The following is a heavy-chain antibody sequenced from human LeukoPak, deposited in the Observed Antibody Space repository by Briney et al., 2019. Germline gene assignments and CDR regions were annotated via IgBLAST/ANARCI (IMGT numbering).Heavy chain of an antibody. CDR3: AKDNLPVRITTIVVDGG. J-gene: IGHJ4*02. D-gene: IGHD3-22*01. Sequence: GGSLRLSCAASGFTFSSYAMSWVRQAPGKGLEWVSAISGSGGSTYYADSVKGRFTISTDNSKNTLYLQMNSLRAEDTAVYYCAKDNLPVRITTIVVDGGWGQGTLVTVSS. V-gene: IGHV3-23*01. CDR1: GFTFSSYA. CDR2: ISGSGGST.